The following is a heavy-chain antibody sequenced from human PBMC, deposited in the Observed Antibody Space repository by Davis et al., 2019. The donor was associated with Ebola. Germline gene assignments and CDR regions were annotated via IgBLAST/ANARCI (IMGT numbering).Heavy chain of an antibody. Sequence: SETLSLTCAVSGGSITSSGYSWSWFRQPPGKALEWIGYVYYNGNTYYNPSLRSRVTISGDTSKNQFSLKMTSVTAADPAVYYCARGVTTATTGWFDPWGQGTLVTVSS. J-gene: IGHJ5*02. CDR2: VYYNGNT. D-gene: IGHD4-17*01. CDR3: ARGVTTATTGWFDP. V-gene: IGHV4-30-4*07. CDR1: GGSITSSGYS.